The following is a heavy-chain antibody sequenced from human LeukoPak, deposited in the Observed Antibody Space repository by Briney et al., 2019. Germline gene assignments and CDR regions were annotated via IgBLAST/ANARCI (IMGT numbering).Heavy chain of an antibody. CDR1: GGTFSSYA. D-gene: IGHD2-8*01. CDR2: IIPIFGTA. V-gene: IGHV1-69*06. J-gene: IGHJ4*02. Sequence: GASVKVSCKASGGTFSSYAISWARQAPGQGLEWMGGIIPIFGTANYAQKFQGRVTITADKSTSTAYMELSSLRSEDTAVYYCARDHTNGRYYFDYWGQGTLVTVSS. CDR3: ARDHTNGRYYFDY.